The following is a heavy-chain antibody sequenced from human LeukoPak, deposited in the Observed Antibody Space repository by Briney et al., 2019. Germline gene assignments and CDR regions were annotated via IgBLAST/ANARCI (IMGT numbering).Heavy chain of an antibody. D-gene: IGHD1-14*01. J-gene: IGHJ3*01. CDR1: GFTLNSYL. Sequence: GGSLRPSCAAPGFTLNSYLMSWVRQAPGGGLEWVANINKDGSEENYLDSVKGRFTVSRDNAKNSLNLQMNSLRGEDTAVYYCARSNPNRNALDLWGQGTMVTISS. CDR2: INKDGSEE. V-gene: IGHV3-7*01. CDR3: ARSNPNRNALDL.